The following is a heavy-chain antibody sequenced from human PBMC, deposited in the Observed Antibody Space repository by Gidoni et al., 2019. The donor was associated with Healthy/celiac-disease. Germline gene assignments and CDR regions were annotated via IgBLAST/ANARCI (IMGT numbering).Heavy chain of an antibody. J-gene: IGHJ4*02. D-gene: IGHD4-17*01. CDR3: TRPNYGGNSRTDIVDY. CDR1: GFTFSGSA. CDR2: IRSKANRYAT. Sequence: EVQLVESGGGLVQPGGSLKLSCAAAGFTFSGSAMHWVRQASGKGLEWVGRIRSKANRYATAYAASVKGRFTISRDDSKNTAYLQMNSLKTEDTAVYYCTRPNYGGNSRTDIVDYWGQGTLVTVSS. V-gene: IGHV3-73*02.